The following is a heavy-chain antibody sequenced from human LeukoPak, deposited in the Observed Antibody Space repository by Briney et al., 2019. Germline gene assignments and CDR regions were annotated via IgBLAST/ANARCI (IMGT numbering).Heavy chain of an antibody. CDR3: VKEYHSRGFGAYFDY. D-gene: IGHD3-3*01. J-gene: IGHJ4*02. V-gene: IGHV3-30*18. CDR2: ISSDGSIK. CDR1: KFTFSHYG. Sequence: GGSLRLSCTASKFTFSHYGMQWVRQAPGKGLEWVAVISSDGSIKVYADSVKGRFTLSRDNSINTVDLQMNSLRAEDTAVYYCVKEYHSRGFGAYFDYWGQGTLVTVSS.